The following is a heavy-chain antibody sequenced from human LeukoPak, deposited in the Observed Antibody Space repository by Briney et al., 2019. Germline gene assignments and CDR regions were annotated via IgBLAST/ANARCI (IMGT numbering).Heavy chain of an antibody. J-gene: IGHJ5*02. Sequence: SGGSLRLSCAASGFTFNSYWMSWVRQAPGKGLEWVANIKKDGSEKNYVDSVKGRFTISRDNAKNSLYLQMDSLRAEDTAGYYCARFISLGAWGQGTLVTVSS. V-gene: IGHV3-7*01. D-gene: IGHD3-16*01. CDR2: IKKDGSEK. CDR1: GFTFNSYW. CDR3: ARFISLGA.